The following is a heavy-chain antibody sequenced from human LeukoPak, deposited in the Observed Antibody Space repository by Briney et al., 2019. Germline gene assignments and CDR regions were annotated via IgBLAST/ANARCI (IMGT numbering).Heavy chain of an antibody. D-gene: IGHD6-13*01. CDR2: ITSNGDST. CDR1: GFIFSSYP. J-gene: IGHJ4*02. CDR3: VKDQGEYSSSWYYFDN. Sequence: PGGSLRLSCSTSGFIFSSYPMHWVRQPPGKGLEYVSGITSNGDSTNYADSVKGRFTISRDNSKNTLSLHMSSLRAGDTAVYYCVKDQGEYSSSWYYFDNWGQGTLVTVSS. V-gene: IGHV3-64D*06.